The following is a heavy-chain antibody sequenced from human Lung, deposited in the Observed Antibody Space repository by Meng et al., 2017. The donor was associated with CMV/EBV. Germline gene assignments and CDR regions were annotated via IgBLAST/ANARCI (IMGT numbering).Heavy chain of an antibody. CDR1: GCSISSGYY. Sequence: SQTLXLTCTVSGCSISSGYYWSWVRQPPGKGLEWIGGIYHSGGTYYNPSLKSRVTISVDTSKNQFSLKLSSVTAADTAVYYCARVGWEHVADYWGQGPLVTVSS. CDR2: IYHSGGT. J-gene: IGHJ4*02. V-gene: IGHV4-38-2*02. D-gene: IGHD1-26*01. CDR3: ARVGWEHVADY.